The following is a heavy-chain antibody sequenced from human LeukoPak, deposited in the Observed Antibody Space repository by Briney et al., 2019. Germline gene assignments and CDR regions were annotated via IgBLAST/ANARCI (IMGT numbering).Heavy chain of an antibody. CDR1: GYTFTSYD. D-gene: IGHD3-10*01. CDR2: MNPNSGNT. CDR3: AKNARYYYGSGSYYSPLYYYYCMDV. V-gene: IGHV1-8*01. Sequence: GASVKVSCKASGYTFTSYDINWVRQATGQGLEWMGWMNPNSGNTGYAQKFQGRVTMTRNTSISTAYMELSSLRSEDTAVYYCAKNARYYYGSGSYYSPLYYYYCMDVRGKGTTVTISS. J-gene: IGHJ6*03.